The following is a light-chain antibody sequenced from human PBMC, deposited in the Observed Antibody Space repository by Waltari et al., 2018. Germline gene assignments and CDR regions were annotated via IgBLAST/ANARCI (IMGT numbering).Light chain of an antibody. V-gene: IGKV1-9*01. J-gene: IGKJ3*01. CDR1: QDSSTY. CDR3: QQLSGYPFT. Sequence: DIQLTQSPSFLSASVGDRVTITCRASQDSSTYLAWYQQKPGKAPKLLIHAVSTLQAGVPSRFSGGGSGTEFTLTISSLQPEDFATYYCQQLSGYPFTFGPGTKVDIK. CDR2: AVS.